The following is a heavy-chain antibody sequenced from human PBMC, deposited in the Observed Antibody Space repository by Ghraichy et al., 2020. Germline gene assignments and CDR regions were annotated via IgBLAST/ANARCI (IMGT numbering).Heavy chain of an antibody. J-gene: IGHJ4*02. CDR1: GFTFSSYA. Sequence: GGSLRLSCAASGFTFSSYAMHWVRQAPGKGLEWVAVISYDGSNKYYADSVKGRFTISRDNSKNTLYLQMNSLRAEDTAVYYCARDRGMVRGVIRYYFDYWGQGTLVTVSS. CDR2: ISYDGSNK. CDR3: ARDRGMVRGVIRYYFDY. D-gene: IGHD3-10*01. V-gene: IGHV3-30*04.